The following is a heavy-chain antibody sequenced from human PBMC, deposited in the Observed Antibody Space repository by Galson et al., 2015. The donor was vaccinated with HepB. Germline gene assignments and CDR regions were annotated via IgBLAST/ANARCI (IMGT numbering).Heavy chain of an antibody. D-gene: IGHD1-26*01. CDR2: IKQDGSEK. Sequence: SLRLSCAASGFTFSSYWMSWVRQAPGKGLEWVANIKQDGSEKYYVDSVKGRFTISRDNAKNSLYLQMNSLRAEDTAVYYCARTKLQKSGSYLKPFFDYWGQGTLVTVSS. CDR3: ARTKLQKSGSYLKPFFDY. V-gene: IGHV3-7*01. CDR1: GFTFSSYW. J-gene: IGHJ4*02.